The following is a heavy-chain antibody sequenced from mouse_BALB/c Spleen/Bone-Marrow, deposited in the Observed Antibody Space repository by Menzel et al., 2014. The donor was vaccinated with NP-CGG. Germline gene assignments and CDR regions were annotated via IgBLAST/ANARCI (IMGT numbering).Heavy chain of an antibody. CDR3: ARDKGRVFFDY. J-gene: IGHJ2*01. CDR2: IRNKANGYTT. Sequence: EVQLAESGGGLVQPGGSLRLSCATSGFTFTDYYMNWVRQPPGKALEWLGFIRNKANGYTTEYSASVKGRFTISRDNSQNILYLQMNTLRAEDSATYYCARDKGRVFFDYWGQGTTLTVSS. V-gene: IGHV7-3*02. CDR1: GFTFTDYY.